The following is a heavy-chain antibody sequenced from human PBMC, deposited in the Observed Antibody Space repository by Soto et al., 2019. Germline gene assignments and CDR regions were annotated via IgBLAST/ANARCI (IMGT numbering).Heavy chain of an antibody. Sequence: SVKVSCKASGGTFSSYAISWVRQAPGQGLEWMGGIIPIFGTANYAQKFQGRVTITADESTSTAYTELSSLRSEDTAVYYCAVIAARSSDFDYWGQGTLVTVSS. V-gene: IGHV1-69*13. CDR1: GGTFSSYA. CDR3: AVIAARSSDFDY. D-gene: IGHD6-6*01. J-gene: IGHJ4*02. CDR2: IIPIFGTA.